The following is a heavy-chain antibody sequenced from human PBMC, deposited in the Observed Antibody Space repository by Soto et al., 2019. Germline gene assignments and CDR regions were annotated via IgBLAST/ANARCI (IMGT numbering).Heavy chain of an antibody. V-gene: IGHV4-39*01. J-gene: IGHJ5*02. Sequence: SETLSLTCSVSGASISKTYYYWGWVRQTPEKGLEWIGTVFYSGITYYNPSLESRVTISIDRSQNQFSLKLTSVTAADTAVYYCARPDSLSGTGWFDPRGRGTLVTVSS. D-gene: IGHD6-13*01. CDR1: GASISKTYYY. CDR3: ARPDSLSGTGWFDP. CDR2: VFYSGIT.